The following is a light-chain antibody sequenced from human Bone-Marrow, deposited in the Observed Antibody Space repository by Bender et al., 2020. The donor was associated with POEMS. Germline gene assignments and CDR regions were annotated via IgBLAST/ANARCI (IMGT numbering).Light chain of an antibody. J-gene: IGLJ2*01. Sequence: SYELTQPPSVSVSPGQTAKITCSGDAFPKRYGHWYQSKPGQAPVLIIYKDSERPSGIPERFSGSNSGNIATLTISGTQALDEADYFCQAWDSGVVFGGGTRLTVL. CDR1: AFPKRY. CDR3: QAWDSGVV. V-gene: IGLV3-25*02. CDR2: KDS.